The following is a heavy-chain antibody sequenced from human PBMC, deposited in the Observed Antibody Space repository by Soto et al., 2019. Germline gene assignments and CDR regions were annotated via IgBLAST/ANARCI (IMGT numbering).Heavy chain of an antibody. Sequence: QITLKESGPPLVKPTQTLTLTCAFSGFSATASGVGVAWVRQPPGKALEWLAVIYCDDADHYRPALKSRLTVFRDTSKTQVVLTMTHMAPVHSGPYFCVRLLRGAVAYDCGFWGPGNLVSVTS. V-gene: IGHV2-5*04. D-gene: IGHD3-10*01. CDR1: GFSATASGVG. CDR2: IYCDDAD. J-gene: IGHJ2*01. CDR3: VRLLRGAVAYDCGF.